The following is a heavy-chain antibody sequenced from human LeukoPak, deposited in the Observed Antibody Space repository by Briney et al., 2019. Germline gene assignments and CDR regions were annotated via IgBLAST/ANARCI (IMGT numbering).Heavy chain of an antibody. V-gene: IGHV3-53*01. J-gene: IGHJ5*02. CDR3: ARGGAYDYGVLDA. CDR2: IYSGGTT. D-gene: IGHD4/OR15-4a*01. Sequence: GGSLRLSCAASGFTVSTNCMTWVRQAPGKGLEWVSTIYSGGTTYYADSVMGRFTISRDISNNTLYLQMDGLRADDTAVYYCARGGAYDYGVLDAWGQGTLVTVSS. CDR1: GFTVSTNC.